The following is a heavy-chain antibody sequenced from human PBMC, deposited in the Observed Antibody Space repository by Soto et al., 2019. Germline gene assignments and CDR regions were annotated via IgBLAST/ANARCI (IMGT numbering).Heavy chain of an antibody. CDR2: INHSGST. CDR1: GGSFSGYY. CDR3: ARGHSVTGVKGISRRLDY. D-gene: IGHD7-27*01. J-gene: IGHJ4*02. V-gene: IGHV4-34*01. Sequence: SETLSLTCAVYGGSFSGYYWSWIRQPPGKGLEWIGEINHSGSTSYNPSLKSRVAISVDTSKNQFSLKLSSVTAADTAVYYCARGHSVTGVKGISRRLDYWGQGTLVTVSS.